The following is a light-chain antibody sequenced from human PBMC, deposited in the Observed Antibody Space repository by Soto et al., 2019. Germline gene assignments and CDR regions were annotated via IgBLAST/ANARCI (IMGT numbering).Light chain of an antibody. J-gene: IGKJ1*01. CDR3: QQYGHSLWT. CDR1: QSVSSNY. Sequence: IQLTQSPGTLSLSPGERGALSCRASQSVSSNYVAWYQQKPGQAPRLLIYGASSRATGIPDRFSGSGSGTDFTLTISRLEPEDYAVYYCQQYGHSLWTFGQGTKVDIK. CDR2: GAS. V-gene: IGKV3-20*01.